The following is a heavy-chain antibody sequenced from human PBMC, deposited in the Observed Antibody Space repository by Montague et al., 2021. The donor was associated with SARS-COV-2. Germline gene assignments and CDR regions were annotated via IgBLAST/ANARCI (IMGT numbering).Heavy chain of an antibody. CDR2: IYYTGST. Sequence: SETLSLTCTVSGGSISPYYWGWIRQPPRQGLGRHGNIYYTGSTNYNSSLKSRLTISVDTSENQFSLKVTSVTPADTAVYYCARGGWELRVGDYYFDYWGQGTLGTVSS. J-gene: IGHJ4*02. D-gene: IGHD1-26*01. CDR3: ARGGWELRVGDYYFDY. CDR1: GGSISPYY. V-gene: IGHV4-59*01.